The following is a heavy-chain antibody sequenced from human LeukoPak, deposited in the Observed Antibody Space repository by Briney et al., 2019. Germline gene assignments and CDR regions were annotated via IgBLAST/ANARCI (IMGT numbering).Heavy chain of an antibody. CDR3: AKAAYGDYVNWFDP. V-gene: IGHV3-23*01. CDR1: GFTFSSHA. D-gene: IGHD4-17*01. Sequence: PGGSLRLSCAASGFTFSSHAMNWVRQAPGKGLEWVSSIGGIGASTYYADSVKGRFTISRDNSKNTLYLQMNSLRAEDTALYYCAKAAYGDYVNWFDPWGQGILVIASS. CDR2: IGGIGAST. J-gene: IGHJ5*02.